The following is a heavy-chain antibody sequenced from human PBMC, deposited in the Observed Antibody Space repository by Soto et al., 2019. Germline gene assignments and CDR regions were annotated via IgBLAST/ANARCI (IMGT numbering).Heavy chain of an antibody. CDR2: IIPIFGTA. J-gene: IGHJ4*02. D-gene: IGHD1-26*01. CDR3: ASKDTGTYYGRFDY. CDR1: GGTFSSYA. Sequence: SVKVSCKASGGTFSSYAISWVRQAPGQGLEWMGGIIPIFGTANYAQKFQGRVTITADNSKNTLYLQMDSLRAEDTALYYCASKDTGTYYGRFDYWGQGTLVTVSS. V-gene: IGHV1-69*06.